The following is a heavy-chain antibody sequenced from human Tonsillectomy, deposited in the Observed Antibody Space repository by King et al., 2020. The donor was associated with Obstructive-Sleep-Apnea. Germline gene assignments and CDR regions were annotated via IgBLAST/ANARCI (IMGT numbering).Heavy chain of an antibody. CDR1: GYSISSGYY. J-gene: IGHJ4*02. CDR2: IYHSGST. D-gene: IGHD4-23*01. CDR3: AREAGGNGNPYFDY. Sequence: QLQESGPGLVKPSETLSLTCTVSGYSISSGYYWGWIRQPPGKGLEWIGSIYHSGSTYYNPSLKSRVTISVDTSKNQFSLKLSSVTAADTAVYYCAREAGGNGNPYFDYWGQGTLVTVSS. V-gene: IGHV4-38-2*02.